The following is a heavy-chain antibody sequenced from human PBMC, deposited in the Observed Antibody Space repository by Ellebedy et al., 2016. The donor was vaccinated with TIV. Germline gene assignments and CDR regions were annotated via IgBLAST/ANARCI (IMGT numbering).Heavy chain of an antibody. Sequence: GGSLRLSXAASGFSFKTYGMHWVRQSPGKGLEWVALMSYDGSNKYYRDSVKGRFTISRDNSKNTLFVQMNSLTAEDTAVYYCAKPSDPNPGYSASWATYFDYWGQGTLVTVSS. CDR2: MSYDGSNK. V-gene: IGHV3-30*18. D-gene: IGHD6-13*01. CDR1: GFSFKTYG. J-gene: IGHJ4*02. CDR3: AKPSDPNPGYSASWATYFDY.